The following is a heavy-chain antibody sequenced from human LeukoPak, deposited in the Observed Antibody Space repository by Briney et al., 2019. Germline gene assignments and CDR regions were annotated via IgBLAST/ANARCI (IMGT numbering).Heavy chain of an antibody. V-gene: IGHV3-74*01. CDR2: INSDGSTT. CDR3: AKENDILTGYEGGWFDP. J-gene: IGHJ5*02. D-gene: IGHD3-9*01. CDR1: GFTFRTYW. Sequence: GGSLRLSCAASGFTFRTYWMHWVRQTPGQGLVWVSRINSDGSTTNYADSVKGRFTVSRDNAQNTLYLQMSSLRAEDTAVYYCAKENDILTGYEGGWFDPWGQGTLVTVSS.